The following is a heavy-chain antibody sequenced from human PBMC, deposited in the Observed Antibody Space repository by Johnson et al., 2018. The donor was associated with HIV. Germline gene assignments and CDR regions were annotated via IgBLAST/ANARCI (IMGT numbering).Heavy chain of an antibody. CDR2: IGTAGDT. Sequence: VESGGAVVQPGGSLRLSCAASGFSLSRYDMHWVRQATGKGLEWVSAIGTAGDTYYPGSVKGRFTISRENAKNSLYLQMNSLRAEDTALYYCARGIMITCGGVIPKDAFDIWGQGTMVTVSS. CDR1: GFSLSRYD. J-gene: IGHJ3*02. V-gene: IGHV3-13*01. D-gene: IGHD3-16*02. CDR3: ARGIMITCGGVIPKDAFDI.